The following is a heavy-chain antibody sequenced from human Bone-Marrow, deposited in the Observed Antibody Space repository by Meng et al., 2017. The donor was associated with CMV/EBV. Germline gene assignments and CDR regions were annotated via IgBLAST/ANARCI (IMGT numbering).Heavy chain of an antibody. D-gene: IGHD4-17*01. CDR1: GFTFSSYS. CDR3: ARGSPDYEYYYYGMDV. CDR2: ISSSSSYI. V-gene: IGHV3-21*01. J-gene: IGHJ6*02. Sequence: GGSLRFSCAASGFTFSSYSMNWVRQAPGKGLEWVSSISSSSSYIYYADSVKGRFTISRDNAKNSLYLQMNSLRAEDTAVYYCARGSPDYEYYYYGMDVWGQGTTVTVSS.